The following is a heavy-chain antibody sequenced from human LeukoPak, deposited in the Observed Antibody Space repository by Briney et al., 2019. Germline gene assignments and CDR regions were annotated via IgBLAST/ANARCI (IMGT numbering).Heavy chain of an antibody. J-gene: IGHJ4*02. V-gene: IGHV4-30-2*01. D-gene: IGHD1-26*01. CDR2: IYHSGST. Sequence: SETLSLTCTVSGGSISSGGYYWSWIRQPPGKGLEWIGYIYHSGSTYYNPSLKSRVTISVDRSKNQFSLKLSSVAAADTAVYYCAGGGAWWGLVEDYWGQGTLVTVSS. CDR3: AGGGAWWGLVEDY. CDR1: GGSISSGGYY.